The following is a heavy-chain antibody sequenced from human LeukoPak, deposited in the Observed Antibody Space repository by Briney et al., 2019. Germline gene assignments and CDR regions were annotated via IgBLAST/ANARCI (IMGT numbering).Heavy chain of an antibody. J-gene: IGHJ5*02. CDR1: GGSISSYY. V-gene: IGHV4-59*08. CDR2: IYYSGST. Sequence: SETLSLTCTVSGGSISSYYWSWIRQPPGKGLEWIGYIYYSGSTNYNPSLKSRVTISVDTSKNQFSLKLSSVTAADTAVYYCARVQLTKGVPAAIFISDGFDPWGQGTLVTVSS. D-gene: IGHD2-2*01. CDR3: ARVQLTKGVPAAIFISDGFDP.